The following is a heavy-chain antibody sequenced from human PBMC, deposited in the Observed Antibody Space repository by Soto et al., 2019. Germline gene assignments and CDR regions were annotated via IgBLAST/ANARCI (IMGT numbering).Heavy chain of an antibody. CDR1: GYTFTSSW. J-gene: IGHJ4*02. CDR3: ARAVVGYCSSASCPGDY. Sequence: GESLKISCKGSGYTFTSSWIGWVRQMPGKGLEWMGIIFPTDSTTIYSPSFQGQVTLSADNSTSTAYLQWSSLRASDSAMYYCARAVVGYCSSASCPGDYWGQGTRVTVSS. D-gene: IGHD2-2*01. CDR2: IFPTDSTT. V-gene: IGHV5-51*01.